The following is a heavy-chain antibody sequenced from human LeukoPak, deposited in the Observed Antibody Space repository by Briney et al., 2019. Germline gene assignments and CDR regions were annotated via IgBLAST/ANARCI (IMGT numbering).Heavy chain of an antibody. V-gene: IGHV4-4*09. CDR3: ARRGPNYDSYYFDS. D-gene: IGHD3-22*01. CDR1: GGSIGGYF. Sequence: PSETLSLTCTVSGGSIGGYFWNWIRQPPGKGLEWIGYIYPSGSSSYNPSLKSRVTITEDTSQNQVSLELSSVTAADTALYYCARRGPNYDSYYFDSWGQGSLVTVSS. J-gene: IGHJ4*02. CDR2: IYPSGSS.